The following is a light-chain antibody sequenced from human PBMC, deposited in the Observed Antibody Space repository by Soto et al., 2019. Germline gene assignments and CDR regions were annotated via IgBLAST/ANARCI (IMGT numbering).Light chain of an antibody. J-gene: IGKJ2*01. CDR1: ESISSW. Sequence: DIQLTHSPSTLSASVGDRVTITCRASESISSWLAWYQQKPGKAPKLLIYKASILESGVPSRFSVSGSGTEFTLTISSLQPDDFATYYCQQYYSYPVDFGQGTKLEIK. CDR2: KAS. V-gene: IGKV1-5*03. CDR3: QQYYSYPVD.